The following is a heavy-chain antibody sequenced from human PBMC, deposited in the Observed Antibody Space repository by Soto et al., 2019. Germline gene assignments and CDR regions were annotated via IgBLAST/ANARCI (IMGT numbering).Heavy chain of an antibody. V-gene: IGHV3-33*01. Sequence: QVQLVESGGGVVQPGRSLRLSCAASGVTFSSYGMYWVRQAPGKGLEWVALIWSDGSNKYYADSVKGRFTVSRDNSKNTLYLQMNSLRGEDTGVYYCARGAGYHYYNMDVWGQGTTVTVSS. J-gene: IGHJ6*02. CDR2: IWSDGSNK. CDR1: GVTFSSYG. D-gene: IGHD3-16*01. CDR3: ARGAGYHYYNMDV.